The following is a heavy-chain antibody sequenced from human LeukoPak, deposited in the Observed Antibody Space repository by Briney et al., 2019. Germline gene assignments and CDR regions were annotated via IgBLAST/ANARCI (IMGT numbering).Heavy chain of an antibody. CDR1: GFTFSSYS. CDR3: ARRDYYYYGMDV. J-gene: IGHJ6*02. CDR2: NSSSSSYI. Sequence: GGSLRLSCAVSGFTFSSYSMNWVRQATGKALECVSSNSSSSSYIYYAHSVRGRFTISRDNAINSLYLQMNSLRAEDTAVYYCARRDYYYYGMDVWGQGTTVTVSS. V-gene: IGHV3-21*01.